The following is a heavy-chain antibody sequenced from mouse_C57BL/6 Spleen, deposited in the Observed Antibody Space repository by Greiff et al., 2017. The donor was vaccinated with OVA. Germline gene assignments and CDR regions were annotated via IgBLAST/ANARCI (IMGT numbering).Heavy chain of an antibody. V-gene: IGHV3-6*01. CDR2: ISYDGSN. Sequence: VQLQQSGPGLVKPSQSLSLTCSVTGYSITSGYYWNWIRQFPGNKLEWMGYISYDGSNNYNPSLKNRISITRDTSKNQFFLKLNFVTTEDTATYYCARDRDGYYVRYYFDYWGQGTTLTVSS. J-gene: IGHJ2*01. D-gene: IGHD2-3*01. CDR3: ARDRDGYYVRYYFDY. CDR1: GYSITSGYY.